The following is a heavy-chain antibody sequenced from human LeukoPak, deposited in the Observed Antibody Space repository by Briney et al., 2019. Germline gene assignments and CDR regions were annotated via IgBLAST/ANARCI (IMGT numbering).Heavy chain of an antibody. CDR3: ARDVGDP. V-gene: IGHV4-39*07. Sequence: SETLSLTCTVSGDSISTTHYYWGWIRQPPGKGLEWIGSIYYTGSTSYNPSLKSRVTISVDTSANQFSLKLSSVTAADTAVYYCARDVGDPWGQGTLVTVSS. CDR1: GDSISTTHYY. D-gene: IGHD3-10*01. J-gene: IGHJ5*02. CDR2: IYYTGST.